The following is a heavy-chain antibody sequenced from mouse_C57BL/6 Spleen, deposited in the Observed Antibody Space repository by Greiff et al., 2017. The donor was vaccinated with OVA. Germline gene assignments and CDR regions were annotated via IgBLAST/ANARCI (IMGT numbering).Heavy chain of an antibody. J-gene: IGHJ2*01. D-gene: IGHD1-1*01. CDR1: GYTFTSYW. CDR2: INPSSGYT. Sequence: QVQLKESGAELAKPGASVKLSCKASGYTFTSYWMHWVKQRPGQSLEWIGYINPSSGYTKYNQKFKDKATLTADKSSSTAYMQLSSLTYEDSAVYYCARSTTVVAYYFDYWGQGTTLTVSS. CDR3: ARSTTVVAYYFDY. V-gene: IGHV1-7*01.